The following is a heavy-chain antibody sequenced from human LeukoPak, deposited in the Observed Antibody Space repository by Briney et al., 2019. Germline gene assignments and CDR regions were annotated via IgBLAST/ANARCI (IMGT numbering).Heavy chain of an antibody. D-gene: IGHD2-21*02. J-gene: IGHJ4*02. CDR1: GGSFSSYY. CDR2: INRGGGT. V-gene: IGHV4-34*01. CDR3: ARGGFYCGGDCYVDY. Sequence: SETLSFTGAGYGGSFSSYYWSWIRQRPGKGLEWIGEINRGGGTNYNPSLTSRVTISVATSKNQFSLRLRSVTAADTAVYYCARGGFYCGGDCYVDYWGQGTLVTVSS.